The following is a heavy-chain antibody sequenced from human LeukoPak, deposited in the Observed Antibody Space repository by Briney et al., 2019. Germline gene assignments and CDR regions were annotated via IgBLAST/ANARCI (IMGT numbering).Heavy chain of an antibody. D-gene: IGHD6-13*01. CDR3: ARDTIANDAFDI. Sequence: GGSLRLSCAASGFNVSSKYMSWVRQAPGKGLEWVSVIYRGGSTYYADSVKGRFTISRDNSKNSLYLQMNSLRAEDTAVYYCARDTIANDAFDIWGQGTMVTVSS. J-gene: IGHJ3*02. V-gene: IGHV3-53*01. CDR2: IYRGGST. CDR1: GFNVSSKY.